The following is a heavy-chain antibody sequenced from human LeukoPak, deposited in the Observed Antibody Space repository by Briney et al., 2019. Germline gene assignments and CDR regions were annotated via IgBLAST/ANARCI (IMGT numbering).Heavy chain of an antibody. V-gene: IGHV4-59*01. D-gene: IGHD1-26*01. CDR1: GGSISNYY. CDR3: ARGRWELPY. Sequence: PSETLSLTCTVSGGSISNYYWSWIRQPPGKGLEWIGYIYYSGSTNYNPSLKSRVTISVDTSKNQFSLKLTSVTAADTAVYYCARGRWELPYWGQGTPVTVSS. CDR2: IYYSGST. J-gene: IGHJ4*02.